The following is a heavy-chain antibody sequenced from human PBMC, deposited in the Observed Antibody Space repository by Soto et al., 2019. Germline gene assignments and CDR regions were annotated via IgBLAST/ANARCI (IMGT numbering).Heavy chain of an antibody. D-gene: IGHD1-1*01. CDR1: VGSISSSSYY. CDR3: ARNEYYFEY. V-gene: IGHV4-39*01. J-gene: IGHJ4*02. Sequence: SSETLSLTCTFSVGSISSSSYYCGWIRQPPGKGLEWIGSIYYSGSTYYNPSLKSRVTISVDTSKRQFSLKLSSVTAADTAVYYCARNEYYFEYWGQGTLVSVSS. CDR2: IYYSGST.